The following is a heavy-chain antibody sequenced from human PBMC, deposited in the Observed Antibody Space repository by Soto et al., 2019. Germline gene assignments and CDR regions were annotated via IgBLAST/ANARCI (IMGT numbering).Heavy chain of an antibody. V-gene: IGHV6-1*01. Sequence: PSQTLSLTCVISGDSVSSNSAAWNWIRQSPSRGLEWLGRTYYRSKWYNDYAVSLKSRITINPDTSKNQFSLQLNSVTPEDTAVYYCAREINVLRFLEWLPPLDAFDIWGQGTMVTVSS. CDR2: TYYRSKWYN. CDR1: GDSVSSNSAA. CDR3: AREINVLRFLEWLPPLDAFDI. D-gene: IGHD3-3*01. J-gene: IGHJ3*02.